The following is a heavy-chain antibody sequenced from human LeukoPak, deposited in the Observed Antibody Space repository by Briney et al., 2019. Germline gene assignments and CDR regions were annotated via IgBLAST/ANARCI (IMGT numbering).Heavy chain of an antibody. CDR2: ISNSGRTI. CDR1: GFTFSYYS. D-gene: IGHD6-6*01. J-gene: IGHJ6*02. CDR3: AKRLGSSSGYYYYYGMDV. V-gene: IGHV3-48*01. Sequence: GGSLRLSCATSGFTFSYYSMHWVRQAPGRGLEWVSYISNSGRTIYYADSVKGRFTISRDNAKNSVYLQMNSLRAEDTAVYYCAKRLGSSSGYYYYYGMDVWGQGTTITVSS.